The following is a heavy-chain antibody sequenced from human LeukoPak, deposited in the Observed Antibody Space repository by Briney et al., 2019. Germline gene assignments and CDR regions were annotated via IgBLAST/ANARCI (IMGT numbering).Heavy chain of an antibody. V-gene: IGHV3-21*01. CDR3: ARDLRTYYYGSGTGDNDY. D-gene: IGHD3-10*01. Sequence: GGSLRLSCAASGFTFSSYSMNWVRQAPGKGLEWVSSISSSSSYIYYADSVKGRFTISRDNAKNSLYLQMNSLRAEDTAVHYCARDLRTYYYGSGTGDNDYWGQGTLVTVSS. CDR1: GFTFSSYS. J-gene: IGHJ4*02. CDR2: ISSSSSYI.